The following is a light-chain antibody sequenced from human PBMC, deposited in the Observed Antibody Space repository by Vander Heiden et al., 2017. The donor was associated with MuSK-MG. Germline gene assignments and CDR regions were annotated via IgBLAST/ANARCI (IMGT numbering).Light chain of an antibody. CDR1: NIGNKN. V-gene: IGLV3-9*01. CDR2: RGN. J-gene: IGLJ2*01. CDR3: QVWDSSTVV. Sequence: SYELTRPLSVSVALGQTARITCGGNNIGNKNVHWYQQKPGQAPVLVIYRGNNRPSGIPEGFSGSNSGNTATLTISSAQAGDEADYYCQVWDSSTVVFGGGTKLTVL.